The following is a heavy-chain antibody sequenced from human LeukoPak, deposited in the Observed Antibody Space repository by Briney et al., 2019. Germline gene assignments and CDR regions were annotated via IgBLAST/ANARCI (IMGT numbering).Heavy chain of an antibody. CDR1: GFTFSNAW. CDR3: WSGLDF. J-gene: IGHJ4*02. V-gene: IGHV3-73*01. D-gene: IGHD3-3*01. CDR2: IRSKPNSYAT. Sequence: GGSLRLSCAASGFTFSNAWMSWVRQAPGKGLEWVGRIRSKPNSYATAYAASVQGRFTISRDDSKNTAYLQMNSLKAEDTAFYYCWSGLDFWGQGTLVTVSS.